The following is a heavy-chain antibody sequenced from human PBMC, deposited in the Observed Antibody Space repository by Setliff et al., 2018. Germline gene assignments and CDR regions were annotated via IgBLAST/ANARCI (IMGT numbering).Heavy chain of an antibody. CDR3: ARDRKEIVVKPPAASLDY. D-gene: IGHD2-2*01. J-gene: IGHJ4*02. CDR1: GNSFTGHF. V-gene: IGHV1-2*02. Sequence: ASVKVSCKVSGNSFTGHFLHWVRQAPGRGLEWMGWINPDSGDTHSPQNFQGRVRMTRDTSMSTVYMELTRLTSDDTAVYYCARDRKEIVVKPPAASLDYWGQGTLVTSPQ. CDR2: INPDSGDT.